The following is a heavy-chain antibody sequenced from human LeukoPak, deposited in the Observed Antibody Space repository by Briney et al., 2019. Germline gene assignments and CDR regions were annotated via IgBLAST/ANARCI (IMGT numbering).Heavy chain of an antibody. D-gene: IGHD6-13*01. Sequence: ASVKVSCKASGGTFSSYAIGWVRQAPGQGLEWMGRIIPIFGTANYAQKFQGRVTITTDGSTSTAYMELSSLRSEDTAVYYCAREGEAAAGTESPSINWFDPWGQGTLVTVSS. CDR3: AREGEAAAGTESPSINWFDP. CDR2: IIPIFGTA. CDR1: GGTFSSYA. V-gene: IGHV1-69*05. J-gene: IGHJ5*02.